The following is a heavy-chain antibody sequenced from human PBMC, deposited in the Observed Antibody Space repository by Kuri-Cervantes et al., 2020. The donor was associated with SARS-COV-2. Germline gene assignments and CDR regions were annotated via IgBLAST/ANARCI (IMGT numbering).Heavy chain of an antibody. Sequence: SVKVSCKASGGTFSNYALSWVRQAPGQGLEWMGGIIPIFGTANYAQKFQGRVTITMDESTSTAYMELSSLRYEDTAVYYCARDPTPYYDFWSGSYYFDYWGQGTLVTVSS. V-gene: IGHV1-69*05. CDR1: GGTFSNYA. D-gene: IGHD3-3*01. J-gene: IGHJ4*02. CDR2: IIPIFGTA. CDR3: ARDPTPYYDFWSGSYYFDY.